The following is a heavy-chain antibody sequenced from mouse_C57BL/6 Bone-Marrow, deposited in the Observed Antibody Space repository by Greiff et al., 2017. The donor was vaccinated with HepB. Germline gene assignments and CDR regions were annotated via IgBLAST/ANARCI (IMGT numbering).Heavy chain of an antibody. CDR1: GFTFSDYY. D-gene: IGHD1-1*01. CDR3: ARASAGTYYGRDWYFDV. Sequence: EVKVVESEGGLVQPGSSMKLSCTASGFTFSDYYMAWVRQVPEKGLEWVANINYDGSSTYYLDSLKSRFIISRDNAKNILYLQMSSLKSEDTAMYYCARASAGTYYGRDWYFDVWGTGTTVTVSS. V-gene: IGHV5-16*02. CDR2: INYDGSST. J-gene: IGHJ1*03.